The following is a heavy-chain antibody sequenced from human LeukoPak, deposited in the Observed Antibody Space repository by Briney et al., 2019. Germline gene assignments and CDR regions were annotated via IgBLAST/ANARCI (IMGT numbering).Heavy chain of an antibody. D-gene: IGHD5-12*01. CDR1: GFTFCSYG. CDR3: AKDHGYGGYDWIDY. Sequence: GGSLRLSCAASGFTFCSYGMHWVRQAPGKGLEWVALISYDGSDKYYADSVKGRFTISRDNSKNTLYLQMNSLRAEDTAVYYCAKDHGYGGYDWIDYWAQGTLVTVSP. V-gene: IGHV3-30*18. CDR2: ISYDGSDK. J-gene: IGHJ4*02.